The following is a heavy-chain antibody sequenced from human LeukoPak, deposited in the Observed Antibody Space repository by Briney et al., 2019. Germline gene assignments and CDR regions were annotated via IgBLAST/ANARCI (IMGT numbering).Heavy chain of an antibody. CDR1: GYTFTSYG. CDR2: ISAYNGNT. J-gene: IGHJ5*02. D-gene: IGHD6-13*01. Sequence: GESLKISCKASGYTFTSYGISWVRQAPGQGLEWMGWISAYNGNTNYAQKLQGRVTMTTDTSTSTAYMELRSLRSDDTAVYYCARYRAAAAREGFDPWGQGTLVTVSS. CDR3: ARYRAAAAREGFDP. V-gene: IGHV1-18*01.